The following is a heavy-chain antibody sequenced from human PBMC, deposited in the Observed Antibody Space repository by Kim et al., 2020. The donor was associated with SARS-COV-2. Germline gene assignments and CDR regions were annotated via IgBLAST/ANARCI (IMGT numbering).Heavy chain of an antibody. CDR2: ISGSGGST. D-gene: IGHD5-12*01. CDR3: AKANFGYGFVSLVFDY. J-gene: IGHJ4*02. V-gene: IGHV3-23*01. CDR1: GFTFSSYA. Sequence: GGSLRLSCAASGFTFSSYAMSWVRQAPVKGLEWVSAISGSGGSTYYADSVKGRFTISRDNSKNTLYLQMNSLRAEDTAVYYCAKANFGYGFVSLVFDYWGQGTLVTVSS.